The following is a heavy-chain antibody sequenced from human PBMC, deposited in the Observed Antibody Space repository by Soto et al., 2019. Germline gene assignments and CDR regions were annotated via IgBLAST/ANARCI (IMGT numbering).Heavy chain of an antibody. CDR2: IIPIFGTA. V-gene: IGHV1-69*13. Sequence: GASVKVSCKASGGTFSSYAISWVRPAPGQGLEWMGGIIPIFGTANYAQKFQGRVTITADESTSTAYMELSSLRSEDTAVYYCARFSGIAVAGRPPRFDYWGQGTLVTVSS. CDR1: GGTFSSYA. J-gene: IGHJ4*02. D-gene: IGHD6-19*01. CDR3: ARFSGIAVAGRPPRFDY.